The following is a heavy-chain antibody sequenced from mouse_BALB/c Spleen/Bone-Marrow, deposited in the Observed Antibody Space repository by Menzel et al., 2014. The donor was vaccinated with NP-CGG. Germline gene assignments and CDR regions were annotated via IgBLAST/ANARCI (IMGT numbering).Heavy chain of an antibody. CDR3: VRSYDSYAMAF. CDR2: ISSGSSTI. D-gene: IGHD2-10*02. V-gene: IGHV5-17*02. CDR1: GFTFSSFG. Sequence: EVKLVESGGGLAQPGGSRKLSCAASGFTFSSFGMHWVRQAPEKGLEWVAYISSGSSTIYYADTVKGRFTISRDNPKNTLFLQMTSLRSEDMAMYYCVRSYDSYAMAFWGQGTSVTVSS. J-gene: IGHJ4*01.